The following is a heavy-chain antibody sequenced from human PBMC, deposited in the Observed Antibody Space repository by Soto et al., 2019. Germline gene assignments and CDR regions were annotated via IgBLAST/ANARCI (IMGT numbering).Heavy chain of an antibody. CDR1: AGTFRRYA. D-gene: IGHD5-12*01. V-gene: IGHV1-69*12. J-gene: IGHJ6*04. CDR2: IIPMFGTT. CDR3: AREVVRRITRGYDYHYGMDV. Sequence: QVQLVQSGADVKKPGSSVKVYCKASAGTFRRYAINWVRQAPGPGLEWMGGIIPMFGTTIYAQKFQGRVTITADESTSTAYMEMSSLISDDKSVFYCAREVVRRITRGYDYHYGMDVGGKGTTVTVAA.